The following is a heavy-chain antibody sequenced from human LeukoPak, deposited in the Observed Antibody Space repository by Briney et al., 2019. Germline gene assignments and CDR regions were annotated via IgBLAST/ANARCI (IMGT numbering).Heavy chain of an antibody. CDR1: GGTFSSYA. V-gene: IGHV1-69*06. CDR3: ARDVDSGTYHLGYV. J-gene: IGHJ6*04. D-gene: IGHD1-26*01. Sequence: SVKVSCKASGGTFSSYAISWVRQAPGQGLEWMGGIIPIFGTANYAQKFQGRVTITADKSTSTAYMELSSLRSEDTAVYYCARDVDSGTYHLGYVWGKGTTVTVSS. CDR2: IIPIFGTA.